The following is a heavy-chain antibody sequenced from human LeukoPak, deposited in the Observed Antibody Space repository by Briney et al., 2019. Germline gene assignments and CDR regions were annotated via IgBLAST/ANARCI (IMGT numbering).Heavy chain of an antibody. CDR2: IKSKTDGGTT. J-gene: IGHJ6*03. D-gene: IGHD5-18*01. CDR1: GFTFSNAW. Sequence: PGGSLRLSCAASGFTFSNAWMSWVRQAPGKGLEWVGRIKSKTDGGTTDYAAPVKGRFTISRDDSKNTLYLQMNSLKTEDTAVYYCTRASPRGYSYGMGGYYYYYMDVWGKGTTVTVSS. V-gene: IGHV3-15*01. CDR3: TRASPRGYSYGMGGYYYYYMDV.